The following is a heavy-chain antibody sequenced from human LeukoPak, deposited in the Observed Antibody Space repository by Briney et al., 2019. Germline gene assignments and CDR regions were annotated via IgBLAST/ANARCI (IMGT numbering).Heavy chain of an antibody. D-gene: IGHD1-1*01. CDR2: TYQRSQWRN. CDR3: ARGVAGTGFDY. CDR1: GDSVSRNSGA. V-gene: IGHV6-1*01. Sequence: SQTLSLTCAISGDSVSRNSGAWNWIRQSPSRGLEWLGRTYQRSQWRNDCAPSVKSRITINPDTSKNQSSLELKSVTPEDTAVYYCARGVAGTGFDYWDQGTLVTVSS. J-gene: IGHJ4*02.